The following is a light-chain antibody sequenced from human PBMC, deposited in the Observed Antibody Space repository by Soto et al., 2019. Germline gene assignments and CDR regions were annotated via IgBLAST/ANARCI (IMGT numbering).Light chain of an antibody. J-gene: IGKJ1*01. CDR3: LQDYTYPRT. Sequence: AIQMTQSPSSLSASVGDRVTITCRASQGIRNDLGWYQQKPGKAPNLLIYAASTLQSGVPSRFSGSGSGTDFTLTISSLQPEDFASYYCLQDYTYPRTFGQGTKVEIK. CDR1: QGIRND. V-gene: IGKV1-6*01. CDR2: AAS.